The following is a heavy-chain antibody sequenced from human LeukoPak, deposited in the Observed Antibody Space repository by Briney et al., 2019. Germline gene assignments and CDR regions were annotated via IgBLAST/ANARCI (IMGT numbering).Heavy chain of an antibody. V-gene: IGHV3-15*05. D-gene: IGHD4-17*01. Sequence: GGSLRPSCAASGFTFSSTWMSWVRQAPGKGLEWVGRIKSKTAGGTTDYAAPVKGRFTISRDNSKNTLYLQMSSLRAEDTAVYYCVKDHNGDYGSGYWGQGTLVTVSS. CDR2: IKSKTAGGTT. CDR1: GFTFSSTW. CDR3: VKDHNGDYGSGY. J-gene: IGHJ4*02.